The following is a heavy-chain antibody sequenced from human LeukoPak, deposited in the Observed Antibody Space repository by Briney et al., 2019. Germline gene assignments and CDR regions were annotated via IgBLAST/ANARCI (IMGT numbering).Heavy chain of an antibody. CDR2: IYHSGGT. D-gene: IGHD5-18*01. J-gene: IGHJ4*02. CDR3: ARAFGDTATDY. CDR1: GGSVSSGSYY. V-gene: IGHV4-61*01. Sequence: PSETLSHTCTVSGGSVSSGSYYWSWIRQPPGKGLEWIGYIYHSGGTNYNPSLKSRVTISVDTSKNQFSLNLSSVTAADTAVYYCARAFGDTATDYWGQGTLVTVSS.